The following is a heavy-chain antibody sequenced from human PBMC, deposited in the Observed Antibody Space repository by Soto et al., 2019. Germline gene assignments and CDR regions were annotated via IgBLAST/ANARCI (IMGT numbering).Heavy chain of an antibody. V-gene: IGHV4-59*01. D-gene: IGHD1-26*01. CDR1: GGSISSYY. CDR2: IYYSGST. J-gene: IGHJ6*02. Sequence: SETLSLTCTVSGGSISSYYWSWIRQPPGKGLEWIGYIYYSGSTNYNPSLKSRVTISVDTSKNQFSLKLSSVTAADTAVYYCARVGEDKSNPTYYYYGMDVWGQGTTVTVSS. CDR3: ARVGEDKSNPTYYYYGMDV.